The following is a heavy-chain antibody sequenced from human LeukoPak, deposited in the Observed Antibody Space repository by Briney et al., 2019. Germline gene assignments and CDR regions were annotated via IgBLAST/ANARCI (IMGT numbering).Heavy chain of an antibody. V-gene: IGHV3-74*01. J-gene: IGHJ4*02. D-gene: IGHD6-19*01. CDR3: ARVTAVAGTSVGVDA. Sequence: GGSQRLSCAASGFTFSNYWMHWVRQTPGKGLVWVSRINSDASVTTYADSVKGRFTISRDNAKNTLYLQMNSLRAEDTAVYYCARVTAVAGTSVGVDAWGRGILVTVS. CDR1: GFTFSNYW. CDR2: INSDASVT.